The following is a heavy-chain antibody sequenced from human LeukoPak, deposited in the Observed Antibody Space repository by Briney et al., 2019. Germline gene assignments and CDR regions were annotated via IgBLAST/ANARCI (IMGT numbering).Heavy chain of an antibody. D-gene: IGHD2-2*01. Sequence: GASVKVSCKASGYTFTGYYMHWGRQAPGQGLEWMGWINPNSGGTNYAQKFQGRVTMTRDTSISTAYMELSRLRSDDTAVYYCARELKVVVVPAAIPGYWGQGTLVTVSS. V-gene: IGHV1-2*02. CDR3: ARELKVVVVPAAIPGY. CDR2: INPNSGGT. J-gene: IGHJ4*02. CDR1: GYTFTGYY.